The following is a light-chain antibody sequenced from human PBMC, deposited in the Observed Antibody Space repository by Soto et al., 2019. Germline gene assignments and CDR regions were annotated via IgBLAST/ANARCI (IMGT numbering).Light chain of an antibody. J-gene: IGKJ1*01. Sequence: EVVLTQFPNTLSLSPGERATLSCRASQSLNSNFLVWYQQKPGQAPRLLISSTSHRATGIPDRFSGSGSGTDFTLTITSLQSEDFGVYFCQQYKDWPTTFGQGTKVDI. CDR2: STS. V-gene: IGKV3-20*01. CDR1: QSLNSNF. CDR3: QQYKDWPTT.